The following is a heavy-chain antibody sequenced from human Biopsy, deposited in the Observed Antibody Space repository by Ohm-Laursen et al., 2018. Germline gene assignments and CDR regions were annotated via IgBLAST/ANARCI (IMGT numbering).Heavy chain of an antibody. D-gene: IGHD2-8*01. J-gene: IGHJ4*02. Sequence: GSSVKVSCKASSYTFTAYNIHWMRQAPGQGLEWLGYINCKTGATNYAQKFQGTVTMTRDTSISTAYLALDSLRSADAAIYYCARDPLNGHKHFDYWGQGSLVTVSS. V-gene: IGHV1-2*02. CDR2: INCKTGAT. CDR1: SYTFTAYN. CDR3: ARDPLNGHKHFDY.